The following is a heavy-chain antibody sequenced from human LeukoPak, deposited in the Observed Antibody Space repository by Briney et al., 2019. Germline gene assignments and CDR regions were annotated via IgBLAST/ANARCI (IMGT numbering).Heavy chain of an antibody. CDR3: ARAPSEIGGYYPEYFRH. V-gene: IGHV3-74*01. CDR1: GFTFSSYW. D-gene: IGHD3-22*01. Sequence: GGSLRLSCAASGFTFSSYWMHWVRQAPGKGLVWVSRIKSDGSTNYADSVKGRFTISRDNAKNTVSLQMNSLRAEDTGVYYCARAPSEIGGYYPEYFRHWGQGTLVTDSS. CDR2: IKSDGST. J-gene: IGHJ1*01.